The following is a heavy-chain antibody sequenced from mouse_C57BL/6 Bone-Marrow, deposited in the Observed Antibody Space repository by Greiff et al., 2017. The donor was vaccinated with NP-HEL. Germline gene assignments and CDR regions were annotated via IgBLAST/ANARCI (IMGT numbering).Heavy chain of an antibody. V-gene: IGHV1-85*01. J-gene: IGHJ1*03. D-gene: IGHD2-3*01. Sequence: QVQLKESGPELVKPGASVKFSCKASGYTFTSYDINWVRQRPGQGLEWIGWIYPRDGSTKYNEKFKGKATLTVDTSSSTAYMELHSLTSEDSAVYFCARLDDGYYDYWYFDVWGTGTTVTVSS. CDR3: ARLDDGYYDYWYFDV. CDR2: IYPRDGST. CDR1: GYTFTSYD.